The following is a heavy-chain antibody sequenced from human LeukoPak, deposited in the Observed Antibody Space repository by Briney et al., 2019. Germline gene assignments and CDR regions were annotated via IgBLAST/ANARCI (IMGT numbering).Heavy chain of an antibody. Sequence: SETLSLTCTVSGGSISSYYWSWVRQPPGKGVEWIGYIYYSGSTKYNPSPKRRGTISVETTKNQFSLKLSSVTAADTAVYYCARADPHTYGYFQRYWGQGTLVSVSS. CDR1: GGSISSYY. CDR3: ARADPHTYGYFQRY. D-gene: IGHD5-18*01. J-gene: IGHJ4*02. V-gene: IGHV4-59*01. CDR2: IYYSGST.